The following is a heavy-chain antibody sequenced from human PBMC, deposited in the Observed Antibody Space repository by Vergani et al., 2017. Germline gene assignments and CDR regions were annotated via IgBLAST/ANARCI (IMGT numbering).Heavy chain of an antibody. CDR1: GFTFDNYA. J-gene: IGHJ4*02. CDR2: ISGRSNYI. Sequence: EVQLLESGGDLVQPGGSLRISCAASGFTFDNYAMTWVRQAPGKGLEWVSSISGRSNYIYYADSLKGRFTISRDNSKNSVYLQMNSLRAEDTGIYYCATSHLATNDADSWGRGTLVIVS. D-gene: IGHD1-1*01. CDR3: ATSHLATNDADS. V-gene: IGHV3-21*03.